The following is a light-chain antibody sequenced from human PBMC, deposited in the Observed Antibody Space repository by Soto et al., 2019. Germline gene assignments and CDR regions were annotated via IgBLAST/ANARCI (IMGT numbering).Light chain of an antibody. CDR1: QSVSSN. J-gene: IGKJ4*01. V-gene: IGKV3-11*01. CDR2: GAS. Sequence: EIVLTQSPASLSLSPGERATLSCRASQSVSSNLAWFQQRPGQAPRLLIYGASNRATGIPARFGCSGSGTNFTLTISSLEPEDFAVYYCQQRSNWPPVLTFGGGTKVEIK. CDR3: QQRSNWPPVLT.